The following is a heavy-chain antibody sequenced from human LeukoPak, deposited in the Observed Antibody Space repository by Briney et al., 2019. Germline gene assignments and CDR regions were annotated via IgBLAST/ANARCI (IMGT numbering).Heavy chain of an antibody. V-gene: IGHV4-31*03. CDR3: AREGGPYRPLDY. CDR2: IYYSGST. Sequence: PSQTLSLTCTVSGGSISSGSYHWSWIRQHPGKGLEWIGYIYYSGSTYYNSSLKSRVTISVDTSKNQFSLKLSSVTAADTAVYYCAREGGPYRPLDYSGQGTLVTVSS. D-gene: IGHD3-16*02. CDR1: GGSISSGSYH. J-gene: IGHJ4*02.